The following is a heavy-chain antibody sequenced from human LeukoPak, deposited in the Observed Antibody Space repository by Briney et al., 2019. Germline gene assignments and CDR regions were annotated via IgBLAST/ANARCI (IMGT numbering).Heavy chain of an antibody. Sequence: GGALRLSCAASGFTFSDYYMSWIRQAPGKGLEWVSYISSSGSTIYYADSVKGRFTISRDNAKNSLYLQMNSLRAEDTAVYYCAREPGYSYGFDAFDIWGQGTMVTVSS. D-gene: IGHD5-18*01. CDR3: AREPGYSYGFDAFDI. CDR2: ISSSGSTI. V-gene: IGHV3-11*04. CDR1: GFTFSDYY. J-gene: IGHJ3*02.